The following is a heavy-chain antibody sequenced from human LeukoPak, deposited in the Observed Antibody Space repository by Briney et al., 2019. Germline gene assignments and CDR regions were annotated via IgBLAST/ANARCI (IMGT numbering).Heavy chain of an antibody. CDR2: ISWDGGST. CDR3: AKSPGIAAAFSY. J-gene: IGHJ4*02. D-gene: IGHD6-13*01. Sequence: PGGSLRLSCEASGFTFDDYTMHWVRQAPGKGLEWVSLISWDGGSTYYADSVKGRFTISRDNSKNSLYLQMNSLRTEDTALYYCAKSPGIAAAFSYWGQGTLVTVSS. CDR1: GFTFDDYT. V-gene: IGHV3-43*01.